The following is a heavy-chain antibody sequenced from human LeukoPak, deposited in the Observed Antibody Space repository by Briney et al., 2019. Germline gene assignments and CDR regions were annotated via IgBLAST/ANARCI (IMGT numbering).Heavy chain of an antibody. Sequence: TGGSLRLSCAASGFTFNSYVMHWVRQAPGKGLEWVAVISYDGSNKYYADSVKGRFTISRDNSKNTLYLQMNSLRPEDTAVYYCARDRPIIVVFGAFDIWGQGTMVTVSS. J-gene: IGHJ3*02. CDR2: ISYDGSNK. CDR1: GFTFNSYV. CDR3: ARDRPIIVVFGAFDI. D-gene: IGHD3-22*01. V-gene: IGHV3-30*14.